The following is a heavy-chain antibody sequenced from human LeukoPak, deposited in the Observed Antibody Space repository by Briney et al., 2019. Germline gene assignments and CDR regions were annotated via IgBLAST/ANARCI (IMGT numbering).Heavy chain of an antibody. CDR2: IYHSGST. D-gene: IGHD5-18*01. J-gene: IGHJ3*02. CDR3: ARFAWDTAMVSGAFDI. CDR1: GGSISSGGYS. Sequence: PSETLSLTCAVSGGSISSGGYSWSWIRQPPGKGLEWIGYIYHSGSTYYNPSLKSRVTISVDRSKNQFSLKLSSVTAADTAVYYCARFAWDTAMVSGAFDIWGQGTMVTVPS. V-gene: IGHV4-30-2*01.